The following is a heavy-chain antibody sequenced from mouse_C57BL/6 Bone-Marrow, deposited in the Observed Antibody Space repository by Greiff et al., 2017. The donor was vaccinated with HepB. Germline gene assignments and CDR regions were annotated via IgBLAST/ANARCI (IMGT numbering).Heavy chain of an antibody. CDR1: GYTFTDYE. CDR3: TRYYDYSWFAY. V-gene: IGHV1-15*01. Sequence: VHLVESGAELVRPGASVTLSCKASGYTFTDYEMHWVKQTPVHGLEWIGAIDPETGGTAYNQKFKGKAILTADKSSSTAYMELRSLTSEDSAVYYCTRYYDYSWFAYWGQGTLVTVSA. D-gene: IGHD2-4*01. CDR2: IDPETGGT. J-gene: IGHJ3*01.